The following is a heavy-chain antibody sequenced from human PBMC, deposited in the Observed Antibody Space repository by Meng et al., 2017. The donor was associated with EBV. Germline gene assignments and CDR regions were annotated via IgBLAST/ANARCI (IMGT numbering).Heavy chain of an antibody. CDR3: ASESGRGYTPDY. CDR2: FLPRLGAP. CDR1: GGPFRYYA. D-gene: IGHD3-10*01. V-gene: IGHV1-69*01. Sequence: QRQLVQSAAEVKKPGSSVKVACKTSGGPFRYYAISWVRQAPGQGLEWLGGFLPRLGAPNYAQKFHGRVKITADESTSTHYMDLSSLRSEDTAIYYCASESGRGYTPDYWGQGTLVTVFS. J-gene: IGHJ4*02.